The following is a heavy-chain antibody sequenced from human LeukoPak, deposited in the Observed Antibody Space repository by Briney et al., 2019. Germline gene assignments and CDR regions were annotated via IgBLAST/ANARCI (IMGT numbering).Heavy chain of an antibody. J-gene: IGHJ4*02. V-gene: IGHV1-18*01. CDR2: ISAYNGNT. Sequence: ASVKVSCKASGYTFTSYAMNWVRQAPGQGLEWMGWISAYNGNTNYAQKLQGRVTMTTDTSTSTAYMELRNLRSDDTAVYYCAKDYRFSDPKSGLASDHWGQGTLVTVSS. CDR3: AKDYRFSDPKSGLASDH. D-gene: IGHD3-16*02. CDR1: GYTFTSYA.